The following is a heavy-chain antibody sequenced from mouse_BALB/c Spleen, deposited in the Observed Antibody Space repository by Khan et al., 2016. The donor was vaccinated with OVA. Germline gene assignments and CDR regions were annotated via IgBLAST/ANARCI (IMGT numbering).Heavy chain of an antibody. CDR1: DFNIRDNY. J-gene: IGHJ1*01. V-gene: IGHV14-3*02. Sequence: VQLQQSGAELVKPGASVKLSCTASDFNIRDNYIHWVKQRPEQGLEWIGRIAPANGTVKYDPKFQGKATITADTSSNTAYLQVSSLTSEDSAVYDCALPSYDPRYFDVWGAGTTVTVSS. CDR2: IAPANGTV. D-gene: IGHD2-3*01. CDR3: ALPSYDPRYFDV.